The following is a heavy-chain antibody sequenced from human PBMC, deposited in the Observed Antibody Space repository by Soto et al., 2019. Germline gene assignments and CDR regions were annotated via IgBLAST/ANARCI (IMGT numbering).Heavy chain of an antibody. Sequence: GGALRLSWAASGFTFDDYAMHWGRQAPGKGLEWVSGISWNSGSIGYADSVKGRFTISRDNAKNSLYLQMNSLRAEDTALYYCAKDKMRGGIVRGVPLDIWGQGTMVTVSS. D-gene: IGHD2-15*01. CDR1: GFTFDDYA. J-gene: IGHJ3*02. V-gene: IGHV3-9*01. CDR2: ISWNSGSI. CDR3: AKDKMRGGIVRGVPLDI.